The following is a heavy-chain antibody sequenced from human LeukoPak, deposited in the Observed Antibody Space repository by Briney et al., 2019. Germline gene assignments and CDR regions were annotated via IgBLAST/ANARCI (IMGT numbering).Heavy chain of an antibody. CDR3: ASPERYDFWSGNSQPFDY. V-gene: IGHV3-23*01. D-gene: IGHD3-3*01. Sequence: GGSLRLSCAASGFTFSSYAMSWVRQAPGKGLEWVSAISGSGGSTYYADSVKGRFTISRDNSKNTLYLQMNSLRAEDTAVYYCASPERYDFWSGNSQPFDYWGQGTLVTVSS. CDR1: GFTFSSYA. J-gene: IGHJ4*02. CDR2: ISGSGGST.